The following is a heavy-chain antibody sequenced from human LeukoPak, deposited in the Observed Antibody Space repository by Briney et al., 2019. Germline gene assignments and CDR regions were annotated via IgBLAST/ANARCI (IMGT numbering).Heavy chain of an antibody. CDR3: AIPGARDGYNYGAFDI. V-gene: IGHV5-51*01. CDR1: GYSPHSYW. CDR2: IYPGDSDT. D-gene: IGHD5-24*01. J-gene: IGHJ3*02. Sequence: GEALNIPCNGFGYSPHSYWIGWVRQMPGKGVEGMGIIYPGDSDTRYSPSFQGQVTISADKSISTAYLQWSSLKASDTAMYYCAIPGARDGYNYGAFDIWGQGTMVTVSS.